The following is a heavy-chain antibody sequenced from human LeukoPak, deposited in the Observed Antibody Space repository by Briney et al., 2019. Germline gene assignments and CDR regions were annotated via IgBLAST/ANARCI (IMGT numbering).Heavy chain of an antibody. V-gene: IGHV3-30-3*01. Sequence: GGSLRLSCAASGFTFSSYAMHWVRQAPGKGLEWVAVISYDGSNKYYADSVKGRFTISRDNSKNTLYLQMNSLRAEDTAVYYCARELTMLGFDYWGQGTLVTVSS. D-gene: IGHD3-10*02. CDR1: GFTFSSYA. J-gene: IGHJ4*02. CDR2: ISYDGSNK. CDR3: ARELTMLGFDY.